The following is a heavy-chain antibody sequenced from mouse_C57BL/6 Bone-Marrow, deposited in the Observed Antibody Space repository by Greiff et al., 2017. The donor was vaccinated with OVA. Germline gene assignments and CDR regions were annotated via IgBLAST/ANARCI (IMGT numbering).Heavy chain of an antibody. J-gene: IGHJ3*01. Sequence: EVMLVESGGGLVQPKGSLKLSCAASGFSFNTYAMNWVRQAPGKGLEWVGRIRSKSNNYATSYADSVKDRFTISRDDSESMLYLAMNNLRTENTAMYSCVRHGARHYYGSPWFAYWGKGTLVTVAA. V-gene: IGHV10-1*01. CDR1: GFSFNTYA. CDR2: IRSKSNNYAT. CDR3: VRHGARHYYGSPWFAY. D-gene: IGHD1-1*01.